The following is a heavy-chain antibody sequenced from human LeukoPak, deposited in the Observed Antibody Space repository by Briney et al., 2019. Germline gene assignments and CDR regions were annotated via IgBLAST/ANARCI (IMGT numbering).Heavy chain of an antibody. CDR3: ARAEWELMYYFDY. CDR1: GFTFSSYA. V-gene: IGHV3-30*01. J-gene: IGHJ4*02. Sequence: GGSLRLSCAASGFTFSSYAMHWVRQAPGKGLEWVAVISYDGSNKYYANSVKGRFTISRDNSKNTLYLQMNSLRAEDTAVYYCARAEWELMYYFDYWGQGTLVTVSS. D-gene: IGHD1-26*01. CDR2: ISYDGSNK.